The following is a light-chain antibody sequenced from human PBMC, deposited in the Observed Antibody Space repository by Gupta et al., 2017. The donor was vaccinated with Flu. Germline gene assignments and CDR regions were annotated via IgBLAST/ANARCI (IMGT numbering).Light chain of an antibody. Sequence: SLGERATINCKSSQSVWSASHKNTTLTWYQQKPGQPLKLLTYRASTRGSGVPHRFSGRGSGTDFPLTIDIRQAETVSVNYCQQDDGTPRTFGQGTRV. CDR2: RAS. V-gene: IGKV4-1*01. CDR3: QQDDGTPRT. J-gene: IGKJ1*01. CDR1: QSVWSASHKNTT.